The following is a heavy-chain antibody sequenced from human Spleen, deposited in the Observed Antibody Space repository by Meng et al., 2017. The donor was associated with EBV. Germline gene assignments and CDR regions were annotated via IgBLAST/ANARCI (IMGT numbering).Heavy chain of an antibody. CDR2: TYYRSKWNN. D-gene: IGHD1-26*01. J-gene: IGHJ4*02. Sequence: QAQLQQSGPDLVKPSQSLAPTCAISGDNVTNSSCAWNWIRQSPSRGLECLSRTYYRSKWNNDYAISVRIRITVNADTSKNQISLHLTSVTPEDAAVYFCARGQSSKRAIDYWGQGTLVTVSS. CDR3: ARGQSSKRAIDY. CDR1: GDNVTNSSCA. V-gene: IGHV6-1*01.